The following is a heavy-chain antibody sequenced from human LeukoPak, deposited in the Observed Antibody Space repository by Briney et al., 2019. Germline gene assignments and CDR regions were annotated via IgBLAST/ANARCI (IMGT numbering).Heavy chain of an antibody. CDR3: ARDLAGPLFSDY. Sequence: GGSLRLSCAASGFTFSSYSMNWVRHAPGTGLEWVSSISSSSRYIYYADSVKGRFTISRDNAKNSLYLQMNSLRAEDTAVYYCARDLAGPLFSDYWGQGTLVTVSS. J-gene: IGHJ4*02. CDR1: GFTFSSYS. V-gene: IGHV3-21*01. D-gene: IGHD3-10*02. CDR2: ISSSSRYI.